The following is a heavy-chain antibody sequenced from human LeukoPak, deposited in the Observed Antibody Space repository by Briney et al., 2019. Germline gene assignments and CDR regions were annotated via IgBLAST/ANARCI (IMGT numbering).Heavy chain of an antibody. V-gene: IGHV1-2*02. CDR1: GYTFTAYY. Sequence: ASVKVSCKASGYTFTAYYIHWVRVAPGQGLEWMGWINPNSGGTNYAQKFQDRVTMTRDTSIRTAYMDLSRLRSDDTAVYYCARGEVTMVRGGLLDYWGQGTLVTVSS. J-gene: IGHJ4*02. CDR3: ARGEVTMVRGGLLDY. CDR2: INPNSGGT. D-gene: IGHD3-10*01.